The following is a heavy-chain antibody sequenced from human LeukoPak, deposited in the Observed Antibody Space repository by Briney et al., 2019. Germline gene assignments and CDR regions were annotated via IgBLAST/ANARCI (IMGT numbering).Heavy chain of an antibody. Sequence: GGSLRLSCAASELTSSTSWLSWVRQAPGKGLEWVAQTKQDGSEKYYVDSVKGRFTTSRDKNSLFLQMNSVRAEDTAVYYCVGWGISGITNHWGQGTLVTVSS. CDR1: ELTSSTSW. CDR2: TKQDGSEK. V-gene: IGHV3-7*01. CDR3: VGWGISGITNH. D-gene: IGHD1-7*01. J-gene: IGHJ4*02.